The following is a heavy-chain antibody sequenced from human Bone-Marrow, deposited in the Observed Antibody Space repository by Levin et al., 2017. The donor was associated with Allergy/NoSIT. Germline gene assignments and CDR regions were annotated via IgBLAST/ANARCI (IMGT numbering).Heavy chain of an antibody. J-gene: IGHJ4*02. D-gene: IGHD3-9*01. V-gene: IGHV3-23*01. Sequence: GESLKISCAGSGFTFSYYALSWVRQAPGKGLEWVASIRNSGGTTDYADSVKGRFTISRDNPKNTLYLEMNSLRAEDTAVYYCARHDILTGYYVHPFNNWGQGTLVTVSS. CDR1: GFTFSYYA. CDR2: IRNSGGTT. CDR3: ARHDILTGYYVHPFNN.